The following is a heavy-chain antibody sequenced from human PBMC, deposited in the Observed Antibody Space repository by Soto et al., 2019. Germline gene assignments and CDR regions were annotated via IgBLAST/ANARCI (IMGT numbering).Heavy chain of an antibody. J-gene: IGHJ6*02. CDR1: GGSISSYY. Sequence: PSETLSLTCTVSGGSISSYYWSWIRQPAGKGLEWIGRIYTSGSTNYNPSLKSRVTMSVDTSKNQFSLKLSSVTAADTAVYYCARGYYYGSASSYLDYYYYGMDVWGQGTTVTVSS. CDR2: IYTSGST. D-gene: IGHD3-10*01. CDR3: ARGYYYGSASSYLDYYYYGMDV. V-gene: IGHV4-4*07.